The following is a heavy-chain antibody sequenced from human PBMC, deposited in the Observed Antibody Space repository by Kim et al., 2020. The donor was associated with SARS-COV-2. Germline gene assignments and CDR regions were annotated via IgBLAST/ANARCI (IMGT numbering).Heavy chain of an antibody. V-gene: IGHV1-3*01. CDR1: GYTFTSYA. CDR3: ARDSEAAAGQPPFDY. D-gene: IGHD6-13*01. J-gene: IGHJ4*02. Sequence: ASVKVSCKASGYTFTSYAMHWVRQAPGQRLEWMGWINAGNGNTKYSQKFQGRVTITRDTSASTAYMELSSLRSEDTAVYYCARDSEAAAGQPPFDYWGQGTLVTVSS. CDR2: INAGNGNT.